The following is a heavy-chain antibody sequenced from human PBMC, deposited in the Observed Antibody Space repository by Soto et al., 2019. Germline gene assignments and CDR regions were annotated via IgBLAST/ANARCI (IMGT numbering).Heavy chain of an antibody. CDR3: AKHIAQLLIKNAFEI. J-gene: IGHJ3*02. V-gene: IGHV3-9*01. CDR2: ISWHSGSI. CDR1: GSTFADYA. Sequence: EVQLVESGGGLVQPGRSLRLSCAASGSTFADYAMHWVRQATGKGLERVSGISWHSGSIGYADSVKGRFTISRDNDNNSLNLQMNSQRAEDTGWYYCAKHIAQLLIKNAFEIWGQGRMVTVS. D-gene: IGHD6-19*01.